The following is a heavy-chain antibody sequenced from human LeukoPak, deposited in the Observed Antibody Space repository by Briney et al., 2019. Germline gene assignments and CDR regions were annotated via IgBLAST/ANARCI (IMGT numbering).Heavy chain of an antibody. J-gene: IGHJ5*02. CDR2: INTNTGNP. V-gene: IGHV7-4-1*02. CDR3: ARRSEHSDGYRPTLDP. Sequence: ASVKVSCKASGYTFTKYAMNWVRQAPGQGLEWMGWINTNTGNPTYAQAFTGRFVFSLDTSVSTAYLQISSLKAEDTAVYYCARRSEHSDGYRPTLDPWGQGTLVTVSS. CDR1: GYTFTKYA. D-gene: IGHD3-22*01.